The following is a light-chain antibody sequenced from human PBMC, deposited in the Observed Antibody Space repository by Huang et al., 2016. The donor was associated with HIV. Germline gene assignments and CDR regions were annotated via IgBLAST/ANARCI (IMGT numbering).Light chain of an antibody. CDR3: QQYHSSPLT. CDR1: QSINSW. Sequence: DIQMTQSPSTLPASVGDRVTITCRASQSINSWLAWYQQKPGKAPKVIIYKAYELESGLPSRFSVSGSGTEFTLTISSLQPDDTATYYCQQYHSSPLTFGQGTKVEIK. J-gene: IGKJ1*01. V-gene: IGKV1-5*03. CDR2: KAY.